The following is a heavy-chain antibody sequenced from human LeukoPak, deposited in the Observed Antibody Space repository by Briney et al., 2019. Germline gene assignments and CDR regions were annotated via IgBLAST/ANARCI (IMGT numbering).Heavy chain of an antibody. J-gene: IGHJ3*02. V-gene: IGHV3-53*01. CDR1: GFTVSSNY. CDR3: ARGYYDSSGYYYDDAFDI. Sequence: GGSLRLSCAASGFTVSSNYMSWVRQAPGKGLEWVSVIYSGGSTYYADSVKGRFTISGDNSKNTLYLQMNSLSAEDTAVYYCARGYYDSSGYYYDDAFDIWGQGTMVTVSS. D-gene: IGHD3-22*01. CDR2: IYSGGST.